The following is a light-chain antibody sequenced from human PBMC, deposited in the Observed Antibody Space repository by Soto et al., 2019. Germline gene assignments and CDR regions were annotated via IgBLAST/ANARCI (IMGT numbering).Light chain of an antibody. CDR1: QTISSN. Sequence: VITLTQVFLSVSQGERGSLSCMASQTISSNVAWYQQIPGQAPRLLIFDASSRATGIPVRFSGSGSGTEFSLTISSLESEDFAVYYCQQYSSWPRTFGQGTKVDIK. V-gene: IGKV3-15*01. J-gene: IGKJ1*01. CDR2: DAS. CDR3: QQYSSWPRT.